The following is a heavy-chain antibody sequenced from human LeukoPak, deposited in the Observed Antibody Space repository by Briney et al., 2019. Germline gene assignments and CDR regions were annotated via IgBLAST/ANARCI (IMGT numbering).Heavy chain of an antibody. J-gene: IGHJ4*02. CDR2: IYSGGST. CDR1: GFTVSSNY. Sequence: GGSLRLSCAASGFTVSSNYMSWVRQAPGKGLEWVSVIYSGGSTYYADSVKGRFTISRDNSKNTLYLQMNSLSAEDTAVYYCARAWYRFGQFDYWGQGTLVTVSS. CDR3: ARAWYRFGQFDY. D-gene: IGHD3/OR15-3a*01. V-gene: IGHV3-53*01.